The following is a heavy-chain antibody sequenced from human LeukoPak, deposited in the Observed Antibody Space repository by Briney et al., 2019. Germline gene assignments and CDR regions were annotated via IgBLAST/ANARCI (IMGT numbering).Heavy chain of an antibody. V-gene: IGHV3-15*01. CDR3: TTRGSSDAHEPLSAGY. CDR1: GFTFSNAW. Sequence: GGSLRLSCAASGFTFSNAWMSWVSQAPGKGLEWVGRIKSKTDGGTTDYAAPVKGRFTITRDDSKNTPYLQMNSLKTEDTAVYYCTTRGSSDAHEPLSAGYWGKGTLVTVSS. D-gene: IGHD1-14*01. J-gene: IGHJ4*02. CDR2: IKSKTDGGTT.